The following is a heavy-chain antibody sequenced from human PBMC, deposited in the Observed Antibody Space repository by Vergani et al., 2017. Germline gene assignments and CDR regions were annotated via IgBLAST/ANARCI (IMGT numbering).Heavy chain of an antibody. V-gene: IGHV4-38-2*01. CDR3: ARVPGYSYGYAVDY. J-gene: IGHJ4*02. CDR2: IYHSGST. D-gene: IGHD5-18*01. CDR1: GVSISSGYY. Sequence: QLQLQESGPGLVKPSETLSLTCAVSGVSISSGYYWGWIRQPPGKGLEWIGSIYHSGSTYYNPSLKSRVTISVDTSKNQFSLKLSSVTAADTAVYYCARVPGYSYGYAVDYWGQGTLVTVSS.